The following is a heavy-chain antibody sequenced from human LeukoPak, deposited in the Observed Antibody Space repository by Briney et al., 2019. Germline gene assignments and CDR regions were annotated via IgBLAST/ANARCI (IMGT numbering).Heavy chain of an antibody. V-gene: IGHV1-2*02. CDR3: AKGNYGGYVSDFDY. CDR2: INPNSGGT. D-gene: IGHD5-12*01. J-gene: IGHJ4*02. CDR1: GYTFTGYY. Sequence: ASVKVSCKASGYTFTGYYMHWVRQAPGQGLEWMGWINPNSGGTNYAQKFQGRVTMTRDTSISTAYMELSRLRSDDTAVYYCAKGNYGGYVSDFDYWGQGTLVTVSS.